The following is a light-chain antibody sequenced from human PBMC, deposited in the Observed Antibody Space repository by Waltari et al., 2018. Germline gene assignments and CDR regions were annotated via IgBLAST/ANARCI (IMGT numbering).Light chain of an antibody. CDR1: SSDFESPNL. CDR3: CSYAGRATFAWV. V-gene: IGLV2-23*02. J-gene: IGLJ3*02. Sequence: QSALTQPASVSGSPGQSITISCTGTSSDFESPNLLTWFQQPPAKAPKLIIFEVTQRPSGSSARVSGASAGPTASRTISGFQAEDEADYYCCSYAGRATFAWVFGGGTKLTVL. CDR2: EVT.